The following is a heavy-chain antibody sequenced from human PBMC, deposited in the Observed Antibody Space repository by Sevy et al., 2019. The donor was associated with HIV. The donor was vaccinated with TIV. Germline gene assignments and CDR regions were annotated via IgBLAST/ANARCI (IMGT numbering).Heavy chain of an antibody. D-gene: IGHD5-12*01. J-gene: IGHJ4*02. Sequence: GGSLRLSCAASGFTFSSYAMSWVRQAPGKGLEWVSAISGSGGSTYYADSVKGRFTISRDNSKNTLYLQMNSLRAEDTAVYYCANDREMATIPYYFDYWGQGTLVTVSS. CDR1: GFTFSSYA. V-gene: IGHV3-23*01. CDR3: ANDREMATIPYYFDY. CDR2: ISGSGGST.